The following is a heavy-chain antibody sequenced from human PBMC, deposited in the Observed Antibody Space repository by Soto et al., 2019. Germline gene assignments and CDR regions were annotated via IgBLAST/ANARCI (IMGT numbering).Heavy chain of an antibody. J-gene: IGHJ4*02. CDR1: GGSTSSYNY. Sequence: ASETLSHTCTVSGGSTSSYNYWSWIRLPPGKGLEWIGHIYYSGNTDYNPSLKSRLAISIDTSKNQFSLKLSSVTAADTAVYFCAIVGGESSYGLYYFDSWGQGRLVT. CDR3: AIVGGESSYGLYYFDS. V-gene: IGHV4-30-4*01. CDR2: IYYSGNT. D-gene: IGHD2-21*01.